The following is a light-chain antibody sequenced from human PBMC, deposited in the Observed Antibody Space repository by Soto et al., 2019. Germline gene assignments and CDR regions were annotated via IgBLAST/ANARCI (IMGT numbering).Light chain of an antibody. V-gene: IGKV3-20*01. J-gene: IGKJ2*01. CDR3: QHYGDSSYT. Sequence: EIVLTQSPGTLSLSPGERATLSCRASQSVSRCYLAWYQQKPGQAPRLLIYGASSRATCIPDRFTGSGSVTDFTLTISRLEPEDFAVYSCQHYGDSSYTFGQGTKLEIK. CDR2: GAS. CDR1: QSVSRCY.